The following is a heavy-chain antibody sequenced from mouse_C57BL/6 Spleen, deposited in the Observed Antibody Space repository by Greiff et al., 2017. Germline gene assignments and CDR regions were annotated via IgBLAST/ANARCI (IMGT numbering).Heavy chain of an antibody. CDR1: GYAFTNYL. CDR2: INPGSGGT. V-gene: IGHV1-54*01. CDR3: AIYYSNYGD. D-gene: IGHD2-5*01. J-gene: IGHJ2*01. Sequence: QVQLQQSGAELVRPGTSVKVSCKASGYAFTNYLIEWVKQRPGQGLEWIGVINPGSGGTKYNEKFKGKATLTADKSSSTAYMQLSSLTSEDSAVYFCAIYYSNYGDWGQGTTLTVSS.